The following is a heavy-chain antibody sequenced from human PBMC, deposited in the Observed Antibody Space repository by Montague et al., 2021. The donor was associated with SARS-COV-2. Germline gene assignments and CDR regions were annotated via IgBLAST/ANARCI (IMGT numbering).Heavy chain of an antibody. V-gene: IGHV3-74*01. J-gene: IGHJ4*02. CDR1: GFTLSSYW. D-gene: IGHD2-8*02. Sequence: SLRLSCAASGFTLSSYWMYWVRQAPGKGLVWISRIHYAGSSTNYADSVKGRFTISRDTAKNTLYLQMNSLRAEDTAVYYCARAYYTGLYPFDYWGQGTLVTVSS. CDR2: IHYAGSST. CDR3: ARAYYTGLYPFDY.